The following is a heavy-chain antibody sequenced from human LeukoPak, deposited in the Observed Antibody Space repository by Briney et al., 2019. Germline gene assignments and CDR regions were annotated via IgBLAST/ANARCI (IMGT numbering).Heavy chain of an antibody. CDR2: IYYSGST. CDR3: ASAPRGYYYYMDV. J-gene: IGHJ6*03. Sequence: SETLSLTCSVSGGSISSYYWSWIRQPPGKGLEWIGYIYYSGSTNYNPSLKSRVTISVDTSKNQFSLKLSSVTAADTAVYYCASAPRGYYYYMDVWGKGTTVTVSS. V-gene: IGHV4-59*01. CDR1: GGSISSYY.